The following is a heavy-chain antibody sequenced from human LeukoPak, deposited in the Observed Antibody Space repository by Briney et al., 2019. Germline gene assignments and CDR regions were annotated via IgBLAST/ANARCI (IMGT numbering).Heavy chain of an antibody. D-gene: IGHD1-7*01. CDR3: ARPTNWNYHADFDY. Sequence: GASVKVSCKASGYTFTGYYMHWVRQAPGQGLEWMGWINPNSGGTNYAQKFQGRVTMTRDTSISTAYMELSRLRSDDTAVYYCARPTNWNYHADFDYWGQGTLVTVSS. J-gene: IGHJ4*02. CDR2: INPNSGGT. V-gene: IGHV1-2*02. CDR1: GYTFTGYY.